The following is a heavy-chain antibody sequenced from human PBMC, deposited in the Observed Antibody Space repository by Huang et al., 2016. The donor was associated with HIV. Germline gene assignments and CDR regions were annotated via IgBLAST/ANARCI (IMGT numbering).Heavy chain of an antibody. J-gene: IGHJ6*02. CDR2: VYLIENT. CDR1: GTSMTSCTFY. V-gene: IGHV4-39*02. Sequence: QLRESGPGLVTPSETLSLTCSASGTSMTSCTFYWGWFRQPPGRGLEWIGRVYLIENTYHNPSLKSRVTIAIDTANKQYSMRLTSVTAADTAVYFCAREVRSVDTDRPDGYYYRGLDVWGQGTTVIVSS. D-gene: IGHD2-2*03. CDR3: AREVRSVDTDRPDGYYYRGLDV.